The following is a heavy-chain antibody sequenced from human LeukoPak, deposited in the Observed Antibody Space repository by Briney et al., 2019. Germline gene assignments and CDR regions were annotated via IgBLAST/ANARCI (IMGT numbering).Heavy chain of an antibody. CDR2: IRYDGSNK. D-gene: IGHD3-22*01. CDR3: AKDGWEEYYYDSSGYSDY. J-gene: IGHJ4*02. CDR1: GFTFSSYG. V-gene: IGHV3-30*02. Sequence: GGFLRLSCAASGFTFSSYGMHWVRQAPGKGLEWVAFIRYDGSNKYYADSVKGRFTISRDNSKNTLYLQMNSLRAEDTAVYYCAKDGWEEYYYDSSGYSDYWGQGTLVTVSS.